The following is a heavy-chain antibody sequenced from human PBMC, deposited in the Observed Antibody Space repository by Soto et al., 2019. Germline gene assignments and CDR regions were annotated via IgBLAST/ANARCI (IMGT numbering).Heavy chain of an antibody. D-gene: IGHD1-26*01. CDR2: IRSKAYGGTT. CDR1: GFTVSSNH. J-gene: IGHJ6*02. CDR3: TRGPSGYYYYYGMDV. V-gene: IGHV3-49*03. Sequence: GGSLRLSCAVSGFTVSSNHMSWFRQAPGKGLEWVGFIRSKAYGGTTEYAASVKGRFTISRDDSKSIAYLQMNSLKTEDTAVYYCTRGPSGYYYYYGMDVWGQGTTVTVSS.